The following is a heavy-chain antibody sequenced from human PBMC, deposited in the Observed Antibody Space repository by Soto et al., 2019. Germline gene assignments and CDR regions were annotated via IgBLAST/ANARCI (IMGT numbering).Heavy chain of an antibody. J-gene: IGHJ3*02. Sequence: ASVKVSCKVSGYTLTELSMHWVRQAPGKGLEWMGGFDPEDGETIYAQKFQGRVTMTEDTSTDTAYMELSSLRSEDTAVYYCATGGIVVVPAAKSFDIWGQGTMVTVSS. CDR1: GYTLTELS. CDR3: ATGGIVVVPAAKSFDI. D-gene: IGHD2-2*01. V-gene: IGHV1-24*01. CDR2: FDPEDGET.